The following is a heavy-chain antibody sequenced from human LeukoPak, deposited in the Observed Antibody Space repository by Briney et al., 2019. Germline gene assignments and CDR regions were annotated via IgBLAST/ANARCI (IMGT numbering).Heavy chain of an antibody. V-gene: IGHV4-34*01. J-gene: IGHJ4*02. CDR2: INHSGST. CDR1: GGSFSGYY. D-gene: IGHD2-8*01. Sequence: PSETLSLTCAVYGGSFSGYYWSWIRQTPGKGLEWIGEINHSGSTNYNPSLKSRVTISVDTSKNQFSLKLSSVTAADTAVYYCARGVGMVYNYWGQGTLVTVSS. CDR3: ARGVGMVYNY.